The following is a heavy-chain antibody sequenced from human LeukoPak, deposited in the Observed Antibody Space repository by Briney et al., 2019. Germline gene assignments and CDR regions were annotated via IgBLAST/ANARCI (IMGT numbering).Heavy chain of an antibody. D-gene: IGHD2-2*01. V-gene: IGHV3-30-3*01. J-gene: IGHJ4*02. Sequence: RGSLRLSCVASGFTFSNYTMHWVRQAPGKGLEWVAVVSYGGSIKYYADSVKSRLTISRDNSENTLYLQMNSLRAEDTAVYYCVATSGSSTNWGQGTLVTVSS. CDR1: GFTFSNYT. CDR2: VSYGGSIK. CDR3: VATSGSSTN.